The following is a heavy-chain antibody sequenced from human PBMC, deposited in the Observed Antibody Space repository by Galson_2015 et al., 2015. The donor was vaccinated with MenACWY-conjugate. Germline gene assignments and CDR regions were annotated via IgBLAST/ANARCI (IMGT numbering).Heavy chain of an antibody. Sequence: SLRLSCAASGFTFSSYAMSWVRQAPGKGLEWVSAISGSGGSTYYAGSVKGRFTISRDNSKNTLYLQMNSLRAEDTAVYYCANDRGYYDSSGYLVYFDYWGQGTLVTVSS. J-gene: IGHJ4*02. CDR3: ANDRGYYDSSGYLVYFDY. CDR1: GFTFSSYA. V-gene: IGHV3-23*01. D-gene: IGHD3-22*01. CDR2: ISGSGGST.